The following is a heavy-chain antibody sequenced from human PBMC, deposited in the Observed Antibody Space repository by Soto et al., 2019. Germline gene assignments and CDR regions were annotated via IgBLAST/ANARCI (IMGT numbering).Heavy chain of an antibody. Sequence: PGGSLRLSGATSGFTFSNFAMSWVRQAPGKGLEWVSAISGSGISTYYADSVKGRFTVSKDHSKNTMYLQMNSLRAEDTALYYCAKGSLAVVRVGYLDSWGQGSLVTVSS. D-gene: IGHD2-15*01. CDR3: AKGSLAVVRVGYLDS. V-gene: IGHV3-23*01. CDR2: ISGSGIST. CDR1: GFTFSNFA. J-gene: IGHJ4*02.